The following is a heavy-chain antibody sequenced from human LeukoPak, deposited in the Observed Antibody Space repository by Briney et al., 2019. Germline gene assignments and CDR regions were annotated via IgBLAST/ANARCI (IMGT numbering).Heavy chain of an antibody. CDR3: ARHRLDYGDAFDI. Sequence: SETLSLTCVGDGGSLRDHFWSWIRQPPGKGLEWIGYIYYSGSTNYNPSLKSRVTISVDTSKNQFSLKLSSVTAADTAVYYCARHRLDYGDAFDIWGQGTMVTVSS. D-gene: IGHD4-17*01. J-gene: IGHJ3*02. V-gene: IGHV4-59*08. CDR2: IYYSGST. CDR1: GGSLRDHF.